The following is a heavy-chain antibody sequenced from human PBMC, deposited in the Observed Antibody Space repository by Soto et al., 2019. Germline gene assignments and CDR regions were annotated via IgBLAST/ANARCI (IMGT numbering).Heavy chain of an antibody. V-gene: IGHV3-21*01. Sequence: SLRLSCVASGFTFSSYSMNWVRQAPGKGLEWVSSISSSSSYIYYADSVKGRFTISRDNAKNSLYLQMNSLRAEDTAVYYCAKTTKAVGLVAPCMDVWGQGTTVTVSS. CDR3: AKTTKAVGLVAPCMDV. D-gene: IGHD1-26*01. J-gene: IGHJ6*02. CDR1: GFTFSSYS. CDR2: ISSSSSYI.